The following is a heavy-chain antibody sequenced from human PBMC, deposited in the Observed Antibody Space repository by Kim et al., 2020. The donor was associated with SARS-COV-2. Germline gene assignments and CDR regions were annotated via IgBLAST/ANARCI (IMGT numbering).Heavy chain of an antibody. CDR2: IYYSGST. CDR3: ARDGYCSSTSCYRAGWFDP. V-gene: IGHV4-59*01. J-gene: IGHJ5*02. D-gene: IGHD2-2*02. Sequence: SETLSLTCTVSGGSISSYYWSWIRQPPGKGLEWIGYIYYSGSTNYNPSLKSRVTISVDTSKNQFSLKLSSVTAADTAVYYCARDGYCSSTSCYRAGWFDPWGQGTLVTVSS. CDR1: GGSISSYY.